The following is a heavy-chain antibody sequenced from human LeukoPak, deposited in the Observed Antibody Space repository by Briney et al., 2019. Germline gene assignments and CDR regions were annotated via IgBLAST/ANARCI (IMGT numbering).Heavy chain of an antibody. J-gene: IGHJ4*02. D-gene: IGHD2-2*02. V-gene: IGHV3-23*01. CDR1: GFIFINYA. CDR2: ISGNGGAT. Sequence: GGSLRLSCAASGFIFINYAMSWVRRAPGKGLEWVSGISGNGGATYYADSVKGRFSISRANSKNTLYLQMNSLRAEDTAVYYCAKDSAGYCSSTSCYIFDYWGQGTLVTVSS. CDR3: AKDSAGYCSSTSCYIFDY.